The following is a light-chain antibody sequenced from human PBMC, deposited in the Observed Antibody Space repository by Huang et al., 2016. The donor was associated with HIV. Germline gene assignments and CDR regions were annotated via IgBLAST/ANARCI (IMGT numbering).Light chain of an antibody. J-gene: IGKJ4*01. Sequence: EVVLTQSPATVSVSPGQGAMLSCRASQSVEISLAWYHQKPGQAPRLLIYGASERAAGTPARFSGSGSGTHFTLTISSLEPDDVGIYYCHQRHNWLTFGGGTKVEIK. CDR2: GAS. V-gene: IGKV3-11*01. CDR3: HQRHNWLT. CDR1: QSVEIS.